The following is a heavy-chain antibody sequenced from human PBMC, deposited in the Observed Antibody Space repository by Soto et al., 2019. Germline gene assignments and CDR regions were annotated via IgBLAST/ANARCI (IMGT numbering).Heavy chain of an antibody. J-gene: IGHJ6*02. CDR1: EFTFSSYG. D-gene: IGHD3-10*01. Sequence: PGGSLRLSCAASEFTFSSYGMHWVRQAPGKGLEWVAVISYDGSNKYYADSVKGRFTISRDNAKNSLYLQMNSLRAEDTAVYYCARDRGYDAHDYYYNAMDVWGQGTTVTVSS. CDR2: ISYDGSNK. V-gene: IGHV3-30*03. CDR3: ARDRGYDAHDYYYNAMDV.